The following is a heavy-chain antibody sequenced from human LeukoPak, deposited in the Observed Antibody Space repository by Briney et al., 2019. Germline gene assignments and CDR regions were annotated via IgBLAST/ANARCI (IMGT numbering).Heavy chain of an antibody. D-gene: IGHD3-22*01. CDR2: ISYDGSNK. J-gene: IGHJ3*02. Sequence: PGRSLRLSCAASGFTFSSYGMHWVRQAPGKGLEWVAVISYDGSNKYYADSVKGRFTISRDNSKNTLYLQMNSLRAEDTAVYYCAKDLYYYDSSGYPDAFDIWGQGTMVTVSS. V-gene: IGHV3-30*18. CDR1: GFTFSSYG. CDR3: AKDLYYYDSSGYPDAFDI.